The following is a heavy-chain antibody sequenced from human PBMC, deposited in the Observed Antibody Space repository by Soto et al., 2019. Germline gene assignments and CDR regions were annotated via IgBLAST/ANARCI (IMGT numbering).Heavy chain of an antibody. CDR3: ARLSRPNYYDTSGFFKDNWFDP. D-gene: IGHD3-22*01. CDR2: IIPIVETP. V-gene: IGHV1-69*18. J-gene: IGHJ5*02. CDR1: GGTFNSYD. Sequence: QVQLVQSGAEVKKPGSSMKVSCKASGGTFNSYDINWVRQAPGQGLEWMGSIIPIVETPKYAQKFQGRVTITADESTNTVYMELSSLRSEDTAMYYCARLSRPNYYDTSGFFKDNWFDPWGQGTLVTVSS.